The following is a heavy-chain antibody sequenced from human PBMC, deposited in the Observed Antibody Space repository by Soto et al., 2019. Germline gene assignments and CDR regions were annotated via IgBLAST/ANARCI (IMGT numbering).Heavy chain of an antibody. CDR3: AKDGRGSGSHYNSFGY. V-gene: IGHV3-53*01. J-gene: IGHJ4*02. CDR1: GFTVGNNY. Sequence: GGSLRLSCAASGFTVGNNYMSWVRQAPGKGLEWVSLIYSTGTTKYADSVEGRFTVSRDNAKNTLYLQMNSLRAEDTAVYYCAKDGRGSGSHYNSFGYWGQGTLVTVSS. D-gene: IGHD3-10*01. CDR2: IYSTGTT.